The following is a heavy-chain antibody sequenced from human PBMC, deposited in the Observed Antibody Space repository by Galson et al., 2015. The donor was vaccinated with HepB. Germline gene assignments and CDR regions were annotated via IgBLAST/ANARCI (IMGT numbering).Heavy chain of an antibody. J-gene: IGHJ6*02. V-gene: IGHV3-11*01. CDR2: ISSSGSTI. D-gene: IGHD3-3*01. Sequence: SLRLSCAASGLTFSNYDMSWVRQAPGKGLEWVSYISSSGSTIYYADSVKGRFTISRDNAKNSLYLQMNSLRAEDTAVYYCARTMYYDFWSGLDVWGQGTTVTVSS. CDR1: GLTFSNYD. CDR3: ARTMYYDFWSGLDV.